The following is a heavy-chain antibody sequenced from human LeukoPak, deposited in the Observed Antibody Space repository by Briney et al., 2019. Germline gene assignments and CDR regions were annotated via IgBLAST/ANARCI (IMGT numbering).Heavy chain of an antibody. D-gene: IGHD5-12*01. CDR3: AKRSVIIVATIFDY. J-gene: IGHJ4*02. CDR2: ISGSGGST. V-gene: IGHV3-23*01. Sequence: PGGSLRLSCGASGVTFSSYAMSWGGQAPGEGLEWVSAISGSGGSTYYADSVKGRFTISRDNSKNTLYLQMNSLRAEDTAVYYCAKRSVIIVATIFDYWGQGTLVTVSS. CDR1: GVTFSSYA.